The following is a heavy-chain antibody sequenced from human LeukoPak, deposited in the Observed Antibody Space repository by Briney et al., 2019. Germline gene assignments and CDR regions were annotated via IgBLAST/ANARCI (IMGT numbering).Heavy chain of an antibody. CDR1: GFTFSSYS. CDR2: ISSSSSYI. Sequence: GGSLRLSCAASGFTFSSYSMNWVRQAPGKGLEWVSSISSSSSYIYYADSVKGRLTISRDNAKNSLYLQMNSLRAEDTAVYYCARDGPRIVEATLPDYWGQGTLVTVSS. D-gene: IGHD1-26*01. V-gene: IGHV3-21*01. CDR3: ARDGPRIVEATLPDY. J-gene: IGHJ4*02.